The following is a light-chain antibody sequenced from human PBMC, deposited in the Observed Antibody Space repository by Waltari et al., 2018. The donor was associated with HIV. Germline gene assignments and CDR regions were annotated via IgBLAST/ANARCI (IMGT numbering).Light chain of an antibody. J-gene: IGKJ2*01. CDR3: QQYDSGPRGIT. CDR1: QSISAK. V-gene: IGKV3-15*01. Sequence: EIVMTQSPPTLSVSPGQSATLSCRASQSISAKVAWSPQRPGQAPRLLIYEAATRPTGIPARFSGSGSGTEFTLTISSLQSEDFATYFCQQYDSGPRGITFGQGTMLEIK. CDR2: EAA.